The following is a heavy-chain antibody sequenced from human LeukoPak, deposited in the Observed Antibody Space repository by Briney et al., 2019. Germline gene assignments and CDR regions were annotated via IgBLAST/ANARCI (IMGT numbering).Heavy chain of an antibody. CDR2: IYAGGAA. D-gene: IGHD2-2*01. CDR1: GFTVSTNY. CDR3: ARSTSYHFDS. J-gene: IGHJ4*02. Sequence: PGRSLRLSCAASGFTVSTNYLSWVRQAPGKGLEWVSVIYAGGAAYYADYVKGRFTISRDTSNNTLILLMHSLRVEDTAVYYCARSTSYHFDSWGQGTLVTVSS. V-gene: IGHV3-53*01.